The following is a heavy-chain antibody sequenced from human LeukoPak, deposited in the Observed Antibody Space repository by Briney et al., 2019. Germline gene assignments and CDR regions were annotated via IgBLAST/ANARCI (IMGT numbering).Heavy chain of an antibody. V-gene: IGHV3-7*01. Sequence: GGSLRLSCAASGFTFSGYWMSWVRQAPGKGLEWVANINKDGSERYNVDSVKGRFTISRDNANKSLYLQMNSLRAEDTSVYYCARESRGRSKIDYWGQGTLVTVSS. J-gene: IGHJ4*02. CDR2: INKDGSER. CDR1: GFTFSGYW. CDR3: ARESRGRSKIDY. D-gene: IGHD4-17*01.